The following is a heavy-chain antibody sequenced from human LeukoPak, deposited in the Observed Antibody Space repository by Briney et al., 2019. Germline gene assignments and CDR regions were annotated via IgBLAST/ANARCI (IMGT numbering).Heavy chain of an antibody. CDR1: GYTFTSYG. CDR3: ARDFIPYSSSWYATLDY. J-gene: IGHJ4*02. V-gene: IGHV1-18*01. Sequence: ASVKVSCKAPGYTFTSYGISWVRQAPGQGLEWMGWISAYNGNTNYAQKLQGRVTMTTDTSTSTAYMELRSLRSDDTAVYYCARDFIPYSSSWYATLDYWGQGTLVTVSS. D-gene: IGHD6-13*01. CDR2: ISAYNGNT.